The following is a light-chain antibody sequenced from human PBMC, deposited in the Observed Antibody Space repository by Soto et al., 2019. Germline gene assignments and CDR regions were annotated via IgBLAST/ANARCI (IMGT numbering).Light chain of an antibody. Sequence: EIVLTQSPGTLSLSPGESATLSCRASQSVSSSYLGWYQQKPGQAPRLLIYDASSRATGIPDRFSGSGSGTDFTLTISRLEPEDFAVYYCQQHINWPLTFGGGTKVDIK. V-gene: IGKV3D-20*02. CDR1: QSVSSSY. CDR3: QQHINWPLT. J-gene: IGKJ4*01. CDR2: DAS.